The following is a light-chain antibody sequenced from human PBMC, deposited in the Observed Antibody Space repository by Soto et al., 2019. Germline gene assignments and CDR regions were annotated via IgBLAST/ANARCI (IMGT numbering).Light chain of an antibody. CDR1: QSISNY. J-gene: IGKJ4*01. CDR2: DAS. V-gene: IGKV3-11*01. CDR3: QQRSDWPLT. Sequence: EIVLTQSPATLSLSPGERATLSCRAGQSISNYLAWYQQKPGQAPRLLIYDASNRATGIPARFSGSGSGTDFTLTVSSLEPEDFAIYYCQQRSDWPLTFGGGTKVDIK.